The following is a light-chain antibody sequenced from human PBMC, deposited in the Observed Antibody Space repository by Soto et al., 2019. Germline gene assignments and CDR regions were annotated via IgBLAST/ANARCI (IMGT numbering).Light chain of an antibody. Sequence: QSALTQPRSVSGSPGQSVTVSCIGTSIDVGDYNSVSWYQQHPGKAPKLMIYDVSKRPSGVPDSFSGSKSGNTASLTIYGRQAEDEADYYCCSYVGGYSYVFGIVTTVT. CDR1: SIDVGDYNS. J-gene: IGLJ1*01. CDR3: CSYVGGYSYV. CDR2: DVS. V-gene: IGLV2-11*01.